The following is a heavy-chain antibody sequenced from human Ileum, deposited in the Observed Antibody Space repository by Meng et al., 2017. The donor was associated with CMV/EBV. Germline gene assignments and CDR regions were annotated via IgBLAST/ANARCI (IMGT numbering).Heavy chain of an antibody. J-gene: IGHJ4*02. Sequence: CNASGYTFSNYVIHWVRQAPGQRLEWMGWINGDNGNPQYSQNFQGRVTFTRDTSASTAYMELSRLTSEDTAMYYCAREGAVAGLDLDYWGQGTLVTVSS. CDR3: AREGAVAGLDLDY. V-gene: IGHV1-3*01. CDR2: INGDNGNP. D-gene: IGHD6-19*01. CDR1: GYTFSNYV.